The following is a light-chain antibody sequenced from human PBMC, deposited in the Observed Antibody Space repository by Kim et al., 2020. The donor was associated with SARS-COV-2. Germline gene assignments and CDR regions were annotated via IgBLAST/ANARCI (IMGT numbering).Light chain of an antibody. CDR3: QQSYSTPPYT. CDR2: AAS. CDR1: QSISSY. Sequence: ASVGDRVTLTWRASQSISSYLNWDQQKPGKAPKPLIYAASSLQSGVPSRFSGSGSGTDFTLTISSLQPEDFATYYWQQSYSTPPYTFGQGTKLEI. V-gene: IGKV1-39*01. J-gene: IGKJ2*01.